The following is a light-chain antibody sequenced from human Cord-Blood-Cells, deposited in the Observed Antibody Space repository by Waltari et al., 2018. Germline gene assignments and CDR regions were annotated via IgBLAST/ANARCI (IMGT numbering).Light chain of an antibody. Sequence: DIQMTQSPSSLSASVGDSVTITCRASQSISSYLNWYQQKQGKAPKLLIYAASSLQSGVPSRFSGSGSGTDFTLTISSLQPEDFATYYCQQSYSTLFTFGPGTKVDIK. J-gene: IGKJ3*01. CDR3: QQSYSTLFT. CDR1: QSISSY. V-gene: IGKV1-39*01. CDR2: AAS.